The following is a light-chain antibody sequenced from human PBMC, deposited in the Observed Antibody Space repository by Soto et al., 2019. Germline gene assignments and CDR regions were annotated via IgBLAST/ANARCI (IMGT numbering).Light chain of an antibody. CDR3: QKYSSVPV. V-gene: IGKV1-27*01. CDR1: QDIRNF. J-gene: IGKJ3*01. Sequence: DIQMTQSPTSLSASVGDRVTITSRASQDIRNFVAWYQQKPGKAPKLLIYAASTLQSGVPSRFSGSGSGTDFTLTITSLQPEDVATYSCQKYSSVPVFGPGTKVEIK. CDR2: AAS.